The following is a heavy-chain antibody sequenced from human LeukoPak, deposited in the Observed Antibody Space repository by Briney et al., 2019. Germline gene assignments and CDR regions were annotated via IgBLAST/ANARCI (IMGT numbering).Heavy chain of an antibody. Sequence: GGSLRLSCAASGFTFSDYYMSWIRQAPGKGLEWVSYISSSGSTIYYADSVKGRFAISRDNAKNSLYLQMNSLRAEDTAVYYCARDSGSGSYVIDPWGQGTLVTVSS. CDR1: GFTFSDYY. CDR3: ARDSGSGSYVIDP. J-gene: IGHJ5*02. D-gene: IGHD1-26*01. V-gene: IGHV3-11*01. CDR2: ISSSGSTI.